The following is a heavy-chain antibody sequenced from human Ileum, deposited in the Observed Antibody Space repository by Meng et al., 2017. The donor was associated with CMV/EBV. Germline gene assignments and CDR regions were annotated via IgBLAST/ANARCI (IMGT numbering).Heavy chain of an antibody. D-gene: IGHD3-10*01. J-gene: IGHJ4*01. CDR3: ARDIFGSGSLYEY. V-gene: IGHV3-43*01. CDR1: GFKFDDYS. CDR2: ITWNGGRT. Sequence: GESLKISCVGSGFKFDDYSMHWVRQSPGKGLEWISLITWNGGRTYYGDAVKGRFVISRDNRKNLLNLEMNSLTTEDSGLYHCARDIFGSGSLYEYWGQGTLVTVSS.